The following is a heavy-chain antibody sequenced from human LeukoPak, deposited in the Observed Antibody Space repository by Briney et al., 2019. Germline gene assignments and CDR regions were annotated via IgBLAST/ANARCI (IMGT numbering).Heavy chain of an antibody. Sequence: GASVKVSCKASGYTFTGYYMHWVRQAPGQGLEWMGWINPNSGGTNYAQKFQGWVTMTRDTSISTVYMELSRLRSDDTAVYYCAREALTGKNLDLWGQGTLVTVSS. CDR3: AREALTGKNLDL. J-gene: IGHJ4*02. V-gene: IGHV1-2*04. CDR2: INPNSGGT. D-gene: IGHD7-27*01. CDR1: GYTFTGYY.